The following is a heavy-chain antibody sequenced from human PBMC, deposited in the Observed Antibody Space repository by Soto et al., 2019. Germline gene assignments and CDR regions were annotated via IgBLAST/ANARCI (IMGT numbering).Heavy chain of an antibody. V-gene: IGHV1-46*01. D-gene: IGHD6-19*01. CDR3: ARGLGVGSGLRLQH. J-gene: IGHJ1*01. Sequence: ASVKVSCKASGYTFTSTWMHWVRQAPGQGLEWMGIINPYGGAATYAEKFQGRVTMTRDTSTSTVYMDLTSLRSEDTAVYYCARGLGVGSGLRLQHWGQGTLVTVSS. CDR2: INPYGGAA. CDR1: GYTFTSTW.